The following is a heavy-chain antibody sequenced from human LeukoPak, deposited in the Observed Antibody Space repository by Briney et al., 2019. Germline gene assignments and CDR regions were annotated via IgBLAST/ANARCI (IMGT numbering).Heavy chain of an antibody. CDR3: ASLSTVTHYYYMDV. CDR1: GFAFNNYA. D-gene: IGHD4-17*01. Sequence: PGGTLRLSCAASGFAFNNYAMSWVRQAPGKGLEWVSAISSSGGSTYHADSVKGRFTISRDNSKNTLYLQMNSLRAEDTAVYYCASLSTVTHYYYMDVWGKGTTVTISS. CDR2: ISSSGGST. V-gene: IGHV3-23*01. J-gene: IGHJ6*03.